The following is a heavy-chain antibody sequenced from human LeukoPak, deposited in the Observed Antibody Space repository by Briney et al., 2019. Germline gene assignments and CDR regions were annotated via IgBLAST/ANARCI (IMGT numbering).Heavy chain of an antibody. CDR2: ISYTGST. D-gene: IGHD6-13*01. CDR1: GDSIRSGTYS. V-gene: IGHV4-39*01. CDR3: ARHAGGIAASGTRPFDY. J-gene: IGHJ4*02. Sequence: SETLSLTCSVSGDSIRSGTYSWGWIRQPPGKGLEWIGRISYTGSTYYNPSLKSRVTISVDTSKNQFPLKMSSVPAADTAVYYCARHAGGIAASGTRPFDYWGQGTLVTVSS.